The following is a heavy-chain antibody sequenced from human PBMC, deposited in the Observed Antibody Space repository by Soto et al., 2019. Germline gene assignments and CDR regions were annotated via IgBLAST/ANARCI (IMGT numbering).Heavy chain of an antibody. Sequence: GGSLRLSCAASGFTFSGSAMHWVRQASGKGLEWVGRIRSKANSYATAYAASVKGRFTISRDDSKNTAYLQMNSLKTEDTAVYYCTKPVEMATGVNDYWGQGTLVTVSS. J-gene: IGHJ4*02. D-gene: IGHD5-12*01. CDR1: GFTFSGSA. CDR3: TKPVEMATGVNDY. CDR2: IRSKANSYAT. V-gene: IGHV3-73*01.